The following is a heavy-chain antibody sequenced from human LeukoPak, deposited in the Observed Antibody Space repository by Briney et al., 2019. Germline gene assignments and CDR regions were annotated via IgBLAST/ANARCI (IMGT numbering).Heavy chain of an antibody. V-gene: IGHV1-46*01. J-gene: IGHJ4*02. D-gene: IGHD3-22*01. CDR2: INPSGGST. Sequence: ASVTVSCKASGYTFTSYYMHWVRQAPGQGLEWMGIINPSGGSTSYAQNFQGRVTMTRDTSTSTVYMELNSLRSEDTAVYYCARDRGSYYDSSGYSDYWGQGTLVTVSS. CDR1: GYTFTSYY. CDR3: ARDRGSYYDSSGYSDY.